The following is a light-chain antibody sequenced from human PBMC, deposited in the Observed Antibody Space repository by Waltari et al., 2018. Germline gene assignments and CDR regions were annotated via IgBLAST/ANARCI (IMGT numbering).Light chain of an antibody. CDR2: WSS. CDR3: QQYYSSPLT. J-gene: IGKJ4*01. Sequence: DIVVTQSPDSRAVALGERAAISCKSSQRLLYTSKNKNFLAWFQKKPGQPPKLLFYWSSTRESGVPDRFSASGSGTDFTLTISSLQTEDVAVYYCQQYYSSPLTFGGGTRVEIK. CDR1: QRLLYTSKNKNF. V-gene: IGKV4-1*01.